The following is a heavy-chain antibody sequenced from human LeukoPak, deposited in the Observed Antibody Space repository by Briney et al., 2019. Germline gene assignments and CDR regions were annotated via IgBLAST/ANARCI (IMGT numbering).Heavy chain of an antibody. CDR1: GDSVSSNSAA. CDR3: ARDWASNRGYSSGWYKGDAFDI. V-gene: IGHV6-1*01. Sequence: SQTRSLTCAISGDSVSSNSAAWNWIRQSPSRGLEWLGRTYYRSKWYNDYAVSVKSRITINPDTSKNQFSLQLNSVTPEDTAVYYCARDWASNRGYSSGWYKGDAFDIWGQGTMVTVSS. D-gene: IGHD6-19*01. J-gene: IGHJ3*02. CDR2: TYYRSKWYN.